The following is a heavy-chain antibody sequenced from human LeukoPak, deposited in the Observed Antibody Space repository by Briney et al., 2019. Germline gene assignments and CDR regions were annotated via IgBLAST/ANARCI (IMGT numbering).Heavy chain of an antibody. CDR2: CYYNGST. Sequence: LLRSLSLTCTVSGDSISNTAYYWGWIRHPPGKGLEWIGSCYYNGSTYNNPSLKSRITLSIDTSNNQFSLNLPSVTAAGTVVSYCATLGERRGSYDRLDSWGQGTLVTVSS. V-gene: IGHV4-39*01. J-gene: IGHJ4*02. D-gene: IGHD3-16*01. CDR1: GDSISNTAYY. CDR3: ATLGERRGSYDRLDS.